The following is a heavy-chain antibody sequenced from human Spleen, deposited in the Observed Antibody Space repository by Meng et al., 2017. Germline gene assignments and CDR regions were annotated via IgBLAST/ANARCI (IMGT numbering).Heavy chain of an antibody. CDR3: ARTDDYAVDY. V-gene: IGHV3-74*01. D-gene: IGHD3-16*01. Sequence: GGSLRLSCAASGFSIRSYWMHWVRQAPGKGLVWVSRINSDGSSTNYADSVKGRFTIFRDNAKTTLYLQMNSLRAEDTALYYCARTDDYAVDYWGQGTLVTVSS. CDR1: GFSIRSYW. J-gene: IGHJ4*02. CDR2: INSDGSST.